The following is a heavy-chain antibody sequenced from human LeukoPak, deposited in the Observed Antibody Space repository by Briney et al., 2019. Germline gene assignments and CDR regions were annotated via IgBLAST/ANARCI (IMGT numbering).Heavy chain of an antibody. V-gene: IGHV1-2*02. Sequence: GASVKVSCKASGYTFTGYYMHWVRQAPGQGLEWMGWINPNSGGTNYAQKFQGRVTMTRDTSISTAYMELSRLRSGDTAVYYCARAYSSGWSGAHYYYYYGMDVWGQGTTVTVSS. CDR1: GYTFTGYY. CDR2: INPNSGGT. J-gene: IGHJ6*02. CDR3: ARAYSSGWSGAHYYYYYGMDV. D-gene: IGHD6-19*01.